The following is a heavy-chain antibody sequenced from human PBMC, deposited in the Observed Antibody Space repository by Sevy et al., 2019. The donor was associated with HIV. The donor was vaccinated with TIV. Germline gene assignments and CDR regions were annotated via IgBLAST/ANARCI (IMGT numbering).Heavy chain of an antibody. Sequence: GGSLRLSCAASGFTFSSYAMSWVRQAPGKGLEWVSAISGSGGSTYYADSVKGRFTISRDNSKNRLYLQMNSLGAEDTAVYYCAKDGYKPSVGDENYYYYYMDVWGKGTTVTVSS. D-gene: IGHD1-20*01. J-gene: IGHJ6*03. CDR2: ISGSGGST. CDR3: AKDGYKPSVGDENYYYYYMDV. CDR1: GFTFSSYA. V-gene: IGHV3-23*01.